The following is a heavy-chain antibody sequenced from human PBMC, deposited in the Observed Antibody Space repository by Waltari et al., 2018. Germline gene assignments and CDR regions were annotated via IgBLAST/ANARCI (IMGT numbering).Heavy chain of an antibody. CDR2: IWYDGSNK. J-gene: IGHJ6*03. CDR3: ARDGGVTPAYYMDV. CDR1: GFTFSSYG. D-gene: IGHD3-16*01. V-gene: IGHV3-33*01. Sequence: QVQLVESGGGVVQPGRSLRLSCAASGFTFSSYGMHWVRQAPGKGLEWVAVIWYDGSNKYYADSVKGRFTISRDNSKNTLYLQMNSLRAEDTAVYYCARDGGVTPAYYMDVWGKGTTVTVSS.